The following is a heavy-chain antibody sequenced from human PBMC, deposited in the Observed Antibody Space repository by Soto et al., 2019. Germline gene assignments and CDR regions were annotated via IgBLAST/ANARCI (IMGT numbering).Heavy chain of an antibody. Sequence: SETLSLTCTVSGGSISSYYWSWIRQPPGKGLEWIGYIYYSETTNYNPSLKSRVTISVDTSKNQFSLKLSSVTAADTAVYYCARRVVVSETFDYWGQGTLVTVSS. D-gene: IGHD2-2*01. CDR2: IYYSETT. J-gene: IGHJ4*02. V-gene: IGHV4-59*01. CDR1: GGSISSYY. CDR3: ARRVVVSETFDY.